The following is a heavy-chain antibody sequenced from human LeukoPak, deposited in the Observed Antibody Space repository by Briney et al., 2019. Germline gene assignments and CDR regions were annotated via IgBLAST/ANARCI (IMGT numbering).Heavy chain of an antibody. CDR1: GFTFSSYW. V-gene: IGHV3-7*04. J-gene: IGHJ4*02. Sequence: GGSLRLSCAASGFTFSSYWMSWVRQAPGKGLEWVASIKQDESKKEYVDSVKGRFTISRDNTKNSLSLQMNSLRAEDTAVYYCARGGYSYAGLFDYWGQGALVTVSS. D-gene: IGHD5-18*01. CDR3: ARGGYSYAGLFDY. CDR2: IKQDESKK.